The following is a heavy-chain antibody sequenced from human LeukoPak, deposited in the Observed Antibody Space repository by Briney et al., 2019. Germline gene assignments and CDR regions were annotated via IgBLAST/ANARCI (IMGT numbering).Heavy chain of an antibody. CDR1: GFTFSSYW. CDR2: IKQDGSEK. J-gene: IGHJ6*03. V-gene: IGHV3-7*01. CDR3: ARASYYYYMDV. Sequence: GGSLRLSCAASGFTFSSYWMSWVRQAPGKGVEWVDNIKQDGSEKYYVDSVNGRFTISRDNAKNSLYLQMNSLRAEDTAVYYCARASYYYYMDVWGKGTTVTVSS.